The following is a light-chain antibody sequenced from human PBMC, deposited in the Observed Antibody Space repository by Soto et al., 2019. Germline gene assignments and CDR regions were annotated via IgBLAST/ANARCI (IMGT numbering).Light chain of an antibody. CDR3: QLCDRSSYT. CDR1: QSVFYTSNNKNY. CDR2: GAS. Sequence: EIVMTQSPDSLAVSLGERATINCKSSQSVFYTSNNKNYLAWYQHKPGQAPRLLIYGASTRATGIPDRFSGSGSGTDFTLTITRLEPEDCAVYYCQLCDRSSYTFGQGTRLEIK. J-gene: IGKJ5*01. V-gene: IGKV4-1*01.